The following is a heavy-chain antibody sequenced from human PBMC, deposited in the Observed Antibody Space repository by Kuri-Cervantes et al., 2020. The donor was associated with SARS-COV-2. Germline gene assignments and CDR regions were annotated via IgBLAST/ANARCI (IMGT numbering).Heavy chain of an antibody. Sequence: SETLSLTCSVSGGSISRYYWSWMRQPPGKGLEWIGNIHYSESTNYNNSLDSRVTISVDTSKNQLSLRLNSVTAADTAVYYCGRLGATKGSHYYGVDVWGQGTTVTVSS. D-gene: IGHD1-26*01. J-gene: IGHJ6*02. CDR2: IHYSEST. V-gene: IGHV4-59*01. CDR3: GRLGATKGSHYYGVDV. CDR1: GGSISRYY.